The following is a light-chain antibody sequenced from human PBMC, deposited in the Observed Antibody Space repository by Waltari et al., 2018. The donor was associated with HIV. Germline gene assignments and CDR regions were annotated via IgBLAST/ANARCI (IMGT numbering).Light chain of an antibody. Sequence: EIVMTQSPATLSVSPGERATLSCRASQSVNSNLAWYQQKPGQAPRLLIYGASTRATGIPARFSGSGSGTEFTLTISSLQSEDFAVYYCQQYNNWPPLTFGGGTKVEIK. CDR2: GAS. CDR3: QQYNNWPPLT. V-gene: IGKV3-15*01. J-gene: IGKJ4*01. CDR1: QSVNSN.